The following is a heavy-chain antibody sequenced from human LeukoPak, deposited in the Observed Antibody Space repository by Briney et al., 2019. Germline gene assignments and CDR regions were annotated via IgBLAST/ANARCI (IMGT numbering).Heavy chain of an antibody. CDR1: GGTFSSYA. CDR3: ARDPYGSGSYHDY. V-gene: IGHV1-69*04. J-gene: IGHJ4*02. CDR2: IIPILGIA. D-gene: IGHD3-10*01. Sequence: SVKVSCKASGGTFSSYAISWVRQAPGQGLEWMGRIIPILGIANYAQKFQGRVTITADKSTSTAYMELSSLRSEDTAVYYCARDPYGSGSYHDYWGQGTLVTVSS.